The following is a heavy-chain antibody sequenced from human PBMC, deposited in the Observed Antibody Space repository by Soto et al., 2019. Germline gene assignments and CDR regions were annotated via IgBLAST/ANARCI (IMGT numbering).Heavy chain of an antibody. CDR2: ISSSSSTI. CDR3: ASWGYYGSGSYYPYMNAFDI. Sequence: GGSLRLSCAASGFTFSSYSMNWVRQAPGKGLEWVSYISSSSSTIYYADSVKGRFTISRDNAKNSLYLQMNSLRDEDTAVYYCASWGYYGSGSYYPYMNAFDIWGQGTMVTVSS. D-gene: IGHD3-10*01. V-gene: IGHV3-48*02. CDR1: GFTFSSYS. J-gene: IGHJ3*02.